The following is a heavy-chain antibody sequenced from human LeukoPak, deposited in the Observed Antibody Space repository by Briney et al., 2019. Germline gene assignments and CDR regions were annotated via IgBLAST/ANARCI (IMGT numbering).Heavy chain of an antibody. CDR2: IIPILGIA. J-gene: IGHJ6*02. V-gene: IGHV1-69*04. CDR3: ARSHGIAVAGSESDYYYGMDV. Sequence: GASVKVSCKASGGTFSSYAISWVRQAPGQGLEWMGRIIPILGIANYAQKFQGRVTITADKSTSTAYMELSSLRSEDTAVYYCARSHGIAVAGSESDYYYGMDVWGQGTTVTVSS. D-gene: IGHD6-19*01. CDR1: GGTFSSYA.